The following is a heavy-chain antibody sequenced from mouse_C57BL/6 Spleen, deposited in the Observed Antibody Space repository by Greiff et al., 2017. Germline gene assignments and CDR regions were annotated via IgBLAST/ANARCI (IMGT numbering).Heavy chain of an antibody. J-gene: IGHJ3*01. CDR3: AREIYYGNPFAY. CDR1: GYTFTSYW. Sequence: VQLQQPGAELVRPGSSVKLSCKASGYTFTSYWMHWVKQRPIQGLEWIGNIDPSDSETHYNQKFKDKATLTVDKSSSTAYMQLSSLTSEDPAVYYCAREIYYGNPFAYWGQGTLVTVSA. V-gene: IGHV1-52*01. CDR2: IDPSDSET. D-gene: IGHD2-1*01.